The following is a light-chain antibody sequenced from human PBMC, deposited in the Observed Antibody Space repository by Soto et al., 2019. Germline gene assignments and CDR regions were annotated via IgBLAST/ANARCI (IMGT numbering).Light chain of an antibody. Sequence: DIQMTQSPSTLSVSVGDRVIITCRASQSINNLLVWYQQKPGKAPKLLLYNASTLRSGVPSRFSGGGAGADFPLTIIILQPDDFADYYCQQYTTSWGSFGQGTKVEI. V-gene: IGKV1-5*03. CDR2: NAS. CDR3: QQYTTSWGS. J-gene: IGKJ1*01. CDR1: QSINNL.